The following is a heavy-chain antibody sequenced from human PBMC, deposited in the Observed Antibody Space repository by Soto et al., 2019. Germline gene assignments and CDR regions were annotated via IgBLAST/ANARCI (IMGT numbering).Heavy chain of an antibody. CDR1: GFTCSSYA. J-gene: IGHJ6*02. D-gene: IGHD3-3*02. CDR3: ANGRTKISIGYYYGMDV. Sequence: PGGSLRLSCAASGFTCSSYAISCVRQAPGKGLEWVSAISGSGGSTYYADSVKGRFTISRDNSKNTLYLQMNSLRAEDTAVYYCANGRTKISIGYYYGMDVWGQGTTVTVSS. CDR2: ISGSGGST. V-gene: IGHV3-23*01.